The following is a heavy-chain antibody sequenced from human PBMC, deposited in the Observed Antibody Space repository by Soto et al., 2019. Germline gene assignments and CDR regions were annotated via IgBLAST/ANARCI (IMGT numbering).Heavy chain of an antibody. Sequence: SQTLSLTGVISGDSVSSNSVAWNWIRQSPSRGLEWLGRTYYRSKWYNDYAVSVKSRITINPDTSKNQFSLQLNSVTPEDTAVYHCARGIRRTYDYWGQGTLVTVSS. CDR3: ARGIRRTYDY. J-gene: IGHJ4*02. CDR2: TYYRSKWYN. CDR1: GDSVSSNSVA. D-gene: IGHD1-7*01. V-gene: IGHV6-1*01.